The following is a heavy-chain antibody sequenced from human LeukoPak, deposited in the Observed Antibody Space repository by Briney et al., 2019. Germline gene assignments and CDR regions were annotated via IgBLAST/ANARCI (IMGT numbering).Heavy chain of an antibody. CDR1: GFTLSSYS. J-gene: IGHJ6*02. D-gene: IGHD3-3*01. Sequence: GGSPRLSSAAPGFTLSSYSMKWVRAAPGEGLGWVSYIISSSSTMNYTHSVKSRFTISRDKAKNSLYLQMNSLRAEDTAVYYCARAITIPHSKSMDVWGQGTTVTVSS. V-gene: IGHV3-48*01. CDR2: IISSSSTM. CDR3: ARAITIPHSKSMDV.